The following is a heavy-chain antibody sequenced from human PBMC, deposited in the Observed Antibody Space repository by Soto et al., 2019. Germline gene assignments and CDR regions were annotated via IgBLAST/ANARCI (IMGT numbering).Heavy chain of an antibody. Sequence: SSETLSLTCTVSGGSISSGGYYWSWIRQHPGKGLEWIGYIYYSGSTYYNPSLKSRVTISVDTSKNQFSLKLSSVTAADTAVYYCARAGDSDDAFDIWGQGTMVTVSS. D-gene: IGHD7-27*01. CDR1: GGSISSGGYY. CDR2: IYYSGST. V-gene: IGHV4-31*03. CDR3: ARAGDSDDAFDI. J-gene: IGHJ3*02.